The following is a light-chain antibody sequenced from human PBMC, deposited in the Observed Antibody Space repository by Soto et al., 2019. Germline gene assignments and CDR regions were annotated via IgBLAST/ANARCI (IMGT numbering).Light chain of an antibody. J-gene: IGKJ5*01. CDR1: QSVSSNY. V-gene: IGKV3-20*01. Sequence: EIVLTQSPGILSLSPGDGATLSCRASQSVSSNYLAWYQQNPGQAPRLLIYGTSTRASGIPDRFSGSGSGTDFTLTITRLEPEDFAVYYCQHYYGTSPITFGQGTRLEIK. CDR2: GTS. CDR3: QHYYGTSPIT.